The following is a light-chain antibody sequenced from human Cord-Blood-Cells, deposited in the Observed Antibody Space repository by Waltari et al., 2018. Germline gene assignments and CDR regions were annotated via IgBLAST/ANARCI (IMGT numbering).Light chain of an antibody. Sequence: QSALTQPASVSGSPGQSITISCTGTSSDVGGYNYVSWYQQHPGKAPKLMIYEVSNRPSGVSYRFSGSKSGNPASLTLSGLQAADEADYSCSSYTSSSTLVFGTGTKVTVL. CDR2: EVS. V-gene: IGLV2-14*01. CDR3: SSYTSSSTLV. J-gene: IGLJ1*01. CDR1: SSDVGGYNY.